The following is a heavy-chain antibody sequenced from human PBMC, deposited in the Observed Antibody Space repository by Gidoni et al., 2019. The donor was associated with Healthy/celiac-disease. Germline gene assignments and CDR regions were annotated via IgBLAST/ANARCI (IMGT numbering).Heavy chain of an antibody. J-gene: IGHJ6*02. V-gene: IGHV3-48*02. D-gene: IGHD2-2*02. CDR2: ISSSSSTI. Sequence: EVQLVESGGGLVQPGGSLRLYCAASGFTFSSYSRNWGRQAPGKGLEWFSYISSSSSTIYYADSVKGRFTISRDNAKNSLYLQMNSLRDEDTAVYYCARDYCSSTSCYILFDYYYGMDVWGQGTTVTVSS. CDR1: GFTFSSYS. CDR3: ARDYCSSTSCYILFDYYYGMDV.